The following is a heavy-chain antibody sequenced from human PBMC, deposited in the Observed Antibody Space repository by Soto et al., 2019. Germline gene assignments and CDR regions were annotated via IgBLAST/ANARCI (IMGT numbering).Heavy chain of an antibody. V-gene: IGHV1-69*06. D-gene: IGHD3-22*01. CDR1: GGTFCSYA. CDR2: IIPIFGTA. CDR3: ARLQGLYDSSGYYDYYFDY. J-gene: IGHJ4*02. Sequence: SVKVSCKASGGTFCSYAISWVRQAPGQGLEWMGGIIPIFGTANYAQKFQGRVTITADKSTSTAYMELSSLRSEDTAVYYCARLQGLYDSSGYYDYYFDYWGQGTLVTVSS.